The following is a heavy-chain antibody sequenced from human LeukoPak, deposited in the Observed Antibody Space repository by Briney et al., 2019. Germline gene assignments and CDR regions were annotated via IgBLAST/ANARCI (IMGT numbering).Heavy chain of an antibody. CDR1: SGSISSYY. V-gene: IGHV4-59*12. Sequence: SETLSLTCTVSSGSISSYYWSWIRQPPGKGLEYIGYMYYTGSTNYNPSLKSQVTISVDTSKNQFSLKLSSVTAADTAVYYCARVVHYYGSGSYYAAGDDWGQGTLVTVSS. J-gene: IGHJ4*02. CDR3: ARVVHYYGSGSYYAAGDD. D-gene: IGHD3-10*01. CDR2: MYYTGST.